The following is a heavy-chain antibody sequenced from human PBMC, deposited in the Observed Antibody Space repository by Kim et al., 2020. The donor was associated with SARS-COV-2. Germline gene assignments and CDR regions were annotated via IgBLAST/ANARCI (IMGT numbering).Heavy chain of an antibody. D-gene: IGHD3-22*01. Sequence: VKGRFTISRDNAKNTLDLQMNSLRPEDTAVYYCARAGDYDISGYYGFFHHWGQGVLVTVSS. V-gene: IGHV3-74*01. CDR3: ARAGDYDISGYYGFFHH. J-gene: IGHJ1*01.